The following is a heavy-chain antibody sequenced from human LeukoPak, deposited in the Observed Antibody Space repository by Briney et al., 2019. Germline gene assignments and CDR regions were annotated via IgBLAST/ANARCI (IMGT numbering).Heavy chain of an antibody. Sequence: GGSLRLSCAASGFTFSSYGMHWVRQAPGKGLEWVAFIRYDGSNKYYADSVKGRFTISRDNSKNTLYLQMNSLRAEDTAVYYCAKDTRYYGSGSYYNGLDYWGQGTLVTVSS. CDR3: AKDTRYYGSGSYYNGLDY. CDR2: IRYDGSNK. V-gene: IGHV3-30*02. D-gene: IGHD3-10*01. J-gene: IGHJ4*02. CDR1: GFTFSSYG.